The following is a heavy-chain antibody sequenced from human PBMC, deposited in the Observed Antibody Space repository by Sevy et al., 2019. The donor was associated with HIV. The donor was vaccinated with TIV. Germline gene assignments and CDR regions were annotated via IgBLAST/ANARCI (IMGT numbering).Heavy chain of an antibody. CDR2: IKSNTDGGTT. J-gene: IGHJ3*02. Sequence: GGSLRLSCAASGFTFSNAWMSWVRQAPGKGLEWVGRIKSNTDGGTTDYAAPVKGRFTISTDESKNTLYLQMNSLKTEDTAVYYCTTDTGISDYDFWSGRDDTFDNWGQGTMVTVSS. CDR1: GFTFSNAW. D-gene: IGHD3-3*01. CDR3: TTDTGISDYDFWSGRDDTFDN. V-gene: IGHV3-15*01.